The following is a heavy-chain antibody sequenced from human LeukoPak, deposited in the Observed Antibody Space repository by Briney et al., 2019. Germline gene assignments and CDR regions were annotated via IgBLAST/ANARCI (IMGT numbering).Heavy chain of an antibody. D-gene: IGHD4-17*01. CDR1: GGSISSYY. Sequence: SETLSLTCTVSGGSISSYYWSWIRQPPGKGLEWIGYIYYSGSTNYNPSLKSRVTISLDTSKNQSSLKLSSVTAADTAVYYCARVNTVTLLHNAFDIWGQGTMVTVSS. J-gene: IGHJ3*02. CDR2: IYYSGST. V-gene: IGHV4-59*01. CDR3: ARVNTVTLLHNAFDI.